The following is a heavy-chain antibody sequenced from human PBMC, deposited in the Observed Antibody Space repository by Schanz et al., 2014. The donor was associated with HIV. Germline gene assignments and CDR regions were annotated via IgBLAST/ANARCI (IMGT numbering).Heavy chain of an antibody. CDR1: GFIFNGYY. D-gene: IGHD3-16*01. J-gene: IGHJ6*02. CDR2: ISGGGHRL. Sequence: QVQLVESGGGLVEPGGSLRLSCEASGFIFNGYYLTWIRQAPGKGLEWVSSISGGGHRLYYVDSAKGRFSVSRDNSRNTMYLEMSNLRVEDTAVYYCTKARRGKVRLGESTTYYGMDVWGQGTTVTVSS. V-gene: IGHV3-11*01. CDR3: TKARRGKVRLGESTTYYGMDV.